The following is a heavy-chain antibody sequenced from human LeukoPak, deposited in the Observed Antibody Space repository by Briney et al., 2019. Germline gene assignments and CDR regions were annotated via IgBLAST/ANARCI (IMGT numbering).Heavy chain of an antibody. CDR1: GFTFSSYG. J-gene: IGHJ5*02. D-gene: IGHD3-10*01. CDR3: ARDRAWFGNWFDP. Sequence: GGSLRLSCAASGFTFSSYGMHWVRQAPGKGLDWVAFIRYDGRNKYYADSVKGRFTISRDNSKNTLYLQMNSLRAEDTAVYYCARDRAWFGNWFDPWGQGTLVTVSS. V-gene: IGHV3-30*02. CDR2: IRYDGRNK.